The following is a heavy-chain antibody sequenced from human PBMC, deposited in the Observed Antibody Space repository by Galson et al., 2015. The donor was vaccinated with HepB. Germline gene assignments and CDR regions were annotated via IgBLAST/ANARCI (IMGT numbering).Heavy chain of an antibody. D-gene: IGHD6-13*01. CDR1: GDSVSSNSAA. Sequence: CAISGDSVSSNSAAWNWIRQSPSRGLEWLGRTYYRSKWYNDYAVSVKSRITINPDTSKNQFSLQLNSVTPEDTAVYYCAREDRGIAAAGDYYYYGMDVWGQGTTVTVSS. J-gene: IGHJ6*02. CDR2: TYYRSKWYN. V-gene: IGHV6-1*01. CDR3: AREDRGIAAAGDYYYYGMDV.